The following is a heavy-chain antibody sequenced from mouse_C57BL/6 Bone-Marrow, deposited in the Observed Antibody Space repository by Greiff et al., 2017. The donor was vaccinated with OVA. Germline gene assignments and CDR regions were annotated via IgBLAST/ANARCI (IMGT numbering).Heavy chain of an antibody. CDR3: VRHYYGSSYGWYFDV. CDR1: GFSFNTYA. Sequence: EVMLVESGGGLVQPKGSLKLSCAASGFSFNTYAMNWVRQAPGKGLEWVARIRSKSNNYATYYADSVKDRFTISRDDSESMLYLQMNNLKTEDTAMYYCVRHYYGSSYGWYFDVWGTGTTVTVSS. CDR2: IRSKSNNYAT. D-gene: IGHD1-1*01. J-gene: IGHJ1*03. V-gene: IGHV10-1*01.